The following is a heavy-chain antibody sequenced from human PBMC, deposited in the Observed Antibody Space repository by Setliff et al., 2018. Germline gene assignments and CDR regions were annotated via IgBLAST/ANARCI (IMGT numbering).Heavy chain of an antibody. CDR3: ARGYDSGGWNY. Sequence: LKISCKVSGNGFTDLWIAWVRQTPGKGLEWMGIIHPADYDTRYSPSLQGQVTFSADRSISTAHLQWDSLKASDTAMYYCARGYDSGGWNYWGQGTLVTVSS. J-gene: IGHJ4*02. CDR1: GNGFTDLW. CDR2: IHPADYDT. D-gene: IGHD3-22*01. V-gene: IGHV5-51*01.